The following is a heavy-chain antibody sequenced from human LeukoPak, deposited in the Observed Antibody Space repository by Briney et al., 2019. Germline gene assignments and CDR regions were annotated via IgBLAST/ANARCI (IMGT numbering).Heavy chain of an antibody. CDR2: MNTNSGNT. CDR1: GYTFTSYD. V-gene: IGHV1-8*01. D-gene: IGHD6-13*01. J-gene: IGHJ6*03. Sequence: GSVKVSCKASGYTFTSYDINWVRQATGQGLEWMGWMNTNSGNTGYAQKFQGRVTMTRNTSISTAYMELSSLRSEDTAVYYCARGARIAARYYYYYYMDVWGKGTTVTVSS. CDR3: ARGARIAARYYYYYYMDV.